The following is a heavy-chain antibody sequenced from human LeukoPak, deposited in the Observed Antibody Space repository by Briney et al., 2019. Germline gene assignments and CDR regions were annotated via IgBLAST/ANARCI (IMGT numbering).Heavy chain of an antibody. CDR1: GFTFDDYG. J-gene: IGHJ6*03. CDR3: ARGMVAAPTLYYYYYMDV. V-gene: IGHV3-20*04. CDR2: IIWSGGST. Sequence: PGGSLRLSCAASGFTFDDYGMSWVRQAPGKGLEWVSGIIWSGGSTGYADSVKGRFTVSRDNAKNSLYLQMNSLRAEDTALYYCARGMVAAPTLYYYYYMDVWGKGTTVTVSS. D-gene: IGHD2-15*01.